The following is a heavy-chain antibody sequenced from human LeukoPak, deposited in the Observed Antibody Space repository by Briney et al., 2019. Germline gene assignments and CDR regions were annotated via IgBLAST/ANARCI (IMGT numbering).Heavy chain of an antibody. V-gene: IGHV1-69*04. Sequence: ASVKVSCKASGGTFSSYAISWVRQAPGQGLEWMGRIIPILGIANYAQKLQGRVTMTTDTSTSTAYMELRSLRSDDTAVYYCARAHYDFWSGYLDDYWGQGTLVTVSS. J-gene: IGHJ4*02. D-gene: IGHD3-3*01. CDR2: IIPILGIA. CDR1: GGTFSSYA. CDR3: ARAHYDFWSGYLDDY.